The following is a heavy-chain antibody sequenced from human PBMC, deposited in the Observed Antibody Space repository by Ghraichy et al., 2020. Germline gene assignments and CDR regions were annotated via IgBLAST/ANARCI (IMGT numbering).Heavy chain of an antibody. Sequence: SETLSLTCTVSGGSISSYYWSWIRQPPGKGLEWIGYIYYSGSTNYNPSLKSRVTISVDTSKKQFSLKLSSVTAADTAVYYCARAGGQLEYYYYYGMDVWGPGTTVTVSS. J-gene: IGHJ6*02. CDR2: IYYSGST. V-gene: IGHV4-59*01. CDR3: ARAGGQLEYYYYYGMDV. CDR1: GGSISSYY. D-gene: IGHD2-2*01.